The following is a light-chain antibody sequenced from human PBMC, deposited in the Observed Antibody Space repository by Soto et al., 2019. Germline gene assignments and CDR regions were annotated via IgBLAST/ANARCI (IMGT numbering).Light chain of an antibody. V-gene: IGKV3-11*01. Sequence: EVVLTQSPATLSLSPGERATLSCRASQSVSIYLAWYQQKPGQAPRLLIYDASNRASGIQARFSGSGSGTDFTLPISSLEPEDFAVYYCQQRSNWPPYSFGQGTKLEIK. CDR3: QQRSNWPPYS. CDR2: DAS. J-gene: IGKJ2*01. CDR1: QSVSIY.